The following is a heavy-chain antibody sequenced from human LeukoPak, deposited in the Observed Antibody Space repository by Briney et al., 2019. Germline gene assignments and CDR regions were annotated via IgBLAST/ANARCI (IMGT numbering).Heavy chain of an antibody. D-gene: IGHD2-2*01. CDR1: GGTISSSTYY. V-gene: IGHV4-39*07. CDR3: ARDVQGAYCSSTSCYNWFDP. J-gene: IGHJ5*02. Sequence: SETLSLTCTVSGGTISSSTYYWGWIGQAPGQGLEWNGSIYYSGSTYYNPSLKSRVTISVDMTKNQFSLKLSSVAAAATAEYYCARDVQGAYCSSTSCYNWFDPRGQGRLV. CDR2: IYYSGST.